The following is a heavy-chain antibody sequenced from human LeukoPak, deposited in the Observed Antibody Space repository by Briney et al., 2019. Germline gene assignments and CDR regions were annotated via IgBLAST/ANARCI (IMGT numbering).Heavy chain of an antibody. D-gene: IGHD6-13*01. J-gene: IGHJ6*02. CDR3: AKEGYSSSWVDYYYYYGMDV. CDR2: ISGSGGST. CDR1: GFTFSSYA. V-gene: IGHV3-23*01. Sequence: GGSLRLSCAASGFTFSSYAISWVRQAPGKGLEWVSAISGSGGSTYYADSVKGRFTISRDNSKNTLYLQMNSLRAEDTAVYYCAKEGYSSSWVDYYYYYGMDVWGQGTTVTVSS.